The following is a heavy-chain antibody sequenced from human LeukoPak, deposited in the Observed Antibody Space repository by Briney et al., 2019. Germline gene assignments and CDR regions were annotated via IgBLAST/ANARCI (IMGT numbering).Heavy chain of an antibody. CDR3: TSISLGANEDY. CDR2: IRPDASDT. J-gene: IGHJ4*02. CDR1: GFTFRNNW. V-gene: IGHV3-7*03. D-gene: IGHD1-26*01. Sequence: GGSLRLSYAASGFTFRNNWMNWIRQTPGKGLEWVANIRPDASDTGYVDSVKGRFTISRDNAKNLLYLQMNSLRVDDTAVYYCTSISLGANEDYWGQGTRVTVSS.